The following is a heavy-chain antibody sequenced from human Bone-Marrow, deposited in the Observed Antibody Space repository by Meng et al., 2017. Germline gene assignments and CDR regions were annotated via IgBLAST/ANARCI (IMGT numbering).Heavy chain of an antibody. CDR2: INWNGGST. V-gene: IGHV3-20*04. CDR1: GFTFDDYG. Sequence: GGSLRLSCAASGFTFDDYGMSWVRQAPGKGLEWVSGINWNGGSTGYADSVKGRFTISRDNAKNSLYLQMNSLRAEDTAVYYCASTLLWFGELRFSEYWGQGTLVTVSS. D-gene: IGHD3-10*01. J-gene: IGHJ4*02. CDR3: ASTLLWFGELRFSEY.